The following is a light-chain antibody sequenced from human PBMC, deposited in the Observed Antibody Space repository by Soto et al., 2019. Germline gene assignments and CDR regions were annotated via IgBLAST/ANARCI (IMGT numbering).Light chain of an antibody. CDR2: SDD. CDR1: ISNIGSKT. CDR3: AAWDDSLSGYV. V-gene: IGLV1-44*01. J-gene: IGLJ1*01. Sequence: QSVLTQPPSASGTPGQGVTISCSGSISNIGSKTGKWYQQFPGTAPQLLIYSDDQRPSGVPDRFSGSKSGTSASLAISGLQAEDEADYYCAAWDDSLSGYVFGTGTKVTVL.